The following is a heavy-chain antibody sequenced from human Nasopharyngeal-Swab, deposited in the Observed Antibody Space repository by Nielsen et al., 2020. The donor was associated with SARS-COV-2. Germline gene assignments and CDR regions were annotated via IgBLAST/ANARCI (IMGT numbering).Heavy chain of an antibody. J-gene: IGHJ6*02. Sequence: VREAPGKGLEWVSYISGGSRAIYYADSVKGRFTISRDNGKNSLYLQMSSLRDEDTAVYHCARDSRVAYSMDVWGQGTTVTVSS. V-gene: IGHV3-48*02. D-gene: IGHD2-15*01. CDR3: ARDSRVAYSMDV. CDR2: ISGGSRAI.